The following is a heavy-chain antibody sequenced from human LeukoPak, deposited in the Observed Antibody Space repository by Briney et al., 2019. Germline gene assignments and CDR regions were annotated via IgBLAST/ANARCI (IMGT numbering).Heavy chain of an antibody. CDR3: ARLTGYSNYGRFDY. D-gene: IGHD4-11*01. CDR2: INHSGST. Sequence: SETLSLTCAVYGGSFSGYHWSWIRRPPGKGLEWVGEINHSGSTNYNPSLKSRVTISVDTSKNQFSLKLSSVTAADTAVYYCARLTGYSNYGRFDYWGQGTLVTVSS. J-gene: IGHJ4*02. CDR1: GGSFSGYH. V-gene: IGHV4-34*01.